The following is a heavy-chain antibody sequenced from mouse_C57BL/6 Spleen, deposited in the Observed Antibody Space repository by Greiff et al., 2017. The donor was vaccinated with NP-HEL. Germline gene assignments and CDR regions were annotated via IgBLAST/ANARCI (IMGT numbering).Heavy chain of an antibody. D-gene: IGHD2-4*01. Sequence: QVQLQQSGAELVRPGASVKLSCKASGYTFTDSYINWVKQRPGQGLEWIARIYPGSGNTYYNEKFKGKATLTADTSSRTASMQLSSLTSEDSAVYFCARRGDYDDFEDWGQGTTLTVAA. J-gene: IGHJ2*01. CDR2: IYPGSGNT. CDR1: GYTFTDSY. V-gene: IGHV1-76*01. CDR3: ARRGDYDDFED.